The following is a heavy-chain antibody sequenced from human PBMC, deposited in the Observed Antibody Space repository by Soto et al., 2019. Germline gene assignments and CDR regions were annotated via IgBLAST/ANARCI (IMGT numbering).Heavy chain of an antibody. D-gene: IGHD3-3*01. Sequence: QVQLQESGPGLVKPSETLSLTCTVSGGSMRSYYWNWIRQPAGEGLEGIGRIYARGSTKYNPSLESRVTMFVDVSQNQFSLRLTSVTAADTAVYYCAGIGEEIYYGMDVWGQGTTVTVSS. V-gene: IGHV4-4*07. CDR3: AGIGEEIYYGMDV. CDR2: IYARGST. J-gene: IGHJ6*02. CDR1: GGSMRSYY.